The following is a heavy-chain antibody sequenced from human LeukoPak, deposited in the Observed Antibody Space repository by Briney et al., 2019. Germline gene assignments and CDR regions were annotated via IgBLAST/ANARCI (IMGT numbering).Heavy chain of an antibody. D-gene: IGHD3-22*01. V-gene: IGHV3-30*02. Sequence: GGSLRLSCAASGFTFSSYGMHWVRQAPGKGLEWVAFIRYDGSNKYYADSVKGRFTISRDNSKNTLYLQMNSLRAEDTAVYYCAIPHYYDSSGYYLDYWGQGTLVTVSS. J-gene: IGHJ4*02. CDR1: GFTFSSYG. CDR3: AIPHYYDSSGYYLDY. CDR2: IRYDGSNK.